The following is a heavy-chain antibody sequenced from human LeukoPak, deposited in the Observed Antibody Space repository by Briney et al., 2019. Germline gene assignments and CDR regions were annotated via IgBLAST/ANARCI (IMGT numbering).Heavy chain of an antibody. J-gene: IGHJ4*02. V-gene: IGHV1-2*06. Sequence: ASVKVSCKASGYTFTGYYMHWVRQAPGQGLEWMGRINPNSGGTNYAQKFQGRVTMTRDTSISTAYMELSRLRSDDTAVYYCARDKARGEAAAGFWGQGTLVTVSS. CDR1: GYTFTGYY. D-gene: IGHD6-13*01. CDR2: INPNSGGT. CDR3: ARDKARGEAAAGF.